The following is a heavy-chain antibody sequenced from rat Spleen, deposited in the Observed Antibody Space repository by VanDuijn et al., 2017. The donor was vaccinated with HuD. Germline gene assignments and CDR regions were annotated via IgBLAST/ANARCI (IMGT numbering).Heavy chain of an antibody. D-gene: IGHD1-4*01. J-gene: IGHJ3*01. Sequence: QVQLKESGPGLVQPSQTLSLTYTVAGFSLTSYNVHWVRQPPVKGLEWMGVIWNTGGTRYNSALKSRLSISKDTSKSQVFLKMNSLQTEDTATYYCARDENGYIYVWFAYWGQGTLVTVSS. CDR1: GFSLTSYN. CDR2: IWNTGGT. V-gene: IGHV2-41*01. CDR3: ARDENGYIYVWFAY.